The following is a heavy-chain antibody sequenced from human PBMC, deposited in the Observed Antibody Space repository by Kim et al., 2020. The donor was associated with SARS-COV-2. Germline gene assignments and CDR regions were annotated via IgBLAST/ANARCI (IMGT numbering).Heavy chain of an antibody. D-gene: IGHD6-13*01. Sequence: QGRVTITRDTSASTAYMELSSLRSEDTAVYYCARENRGSFIAAALSAFDIWGQGTMVTVSS. V-gene: IGHV1-3*01. J-gene: IGHJ3*02. CDR3: ARENRGSFIAAALSAFDI.